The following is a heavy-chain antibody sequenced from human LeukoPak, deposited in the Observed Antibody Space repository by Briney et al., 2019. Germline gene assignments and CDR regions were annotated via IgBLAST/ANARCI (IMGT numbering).Heavy chain of an antibody. Sequence: GGSLRLSCEVSGLIFSTYWMTWVRQAPGKGLEWVATITRDGSEKYYVDSVKGRFTISRDNAKDSLCLQMNSLTAEDTAVYFCARGGGLDVWGQGATVTVSS. J-gene: IGHJ6*02. CDR1: GLIFSTYW. CDR3: ARGGGLDV. CDR2: ITRDGSEK. D-gene: IGHD3-16*01. V-gene: IGHV3-7*03.